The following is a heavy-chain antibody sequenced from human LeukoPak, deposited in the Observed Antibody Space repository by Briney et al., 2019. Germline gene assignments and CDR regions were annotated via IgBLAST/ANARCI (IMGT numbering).Heavy chain of an antibody. CDR2: ISYDGSNE. J-gene: IGHJ6*03. V-gene: IGHV3-30*04. CDR1: GFTFSSYV. Sequence: GGSLRLSCAASGFTFSSYVMHWVRQAPGKGLEWVAIISYDGSNEYYADSVKGRFTISRDNSKNTLYLQMNSLRAADTAVYYCARGPQMLRYFDWLMRDYYYYMDVWGKGTTVTVSS. CDR3: ARGPQMLRYFDWLMRDYYYYMDV. D-gene: IGHD3-9*01.